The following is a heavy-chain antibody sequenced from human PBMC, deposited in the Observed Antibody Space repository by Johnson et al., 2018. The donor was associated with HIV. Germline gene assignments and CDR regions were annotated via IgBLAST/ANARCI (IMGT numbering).Heavy chain of an antibody. CDR1: GFTFDDYA. J-gene: IGHJ3*02. V-gene: IGHV3-13*01. CDR3: AKGGSAVAVAFDI. Sequence: VQLVESGGGLVQPGRSLRLSCAASGFTFDDYAMHWVRQATGKGLEWVSAIGTAGDTYSPGSVKGRFTISRENAKNSLYLQMNSLRAGDTAVYYCAKGGSAVAVAFDIWGQGTMVTVSS. CDR2: IGTAGDT. D-gene: IGHD6-19*01.